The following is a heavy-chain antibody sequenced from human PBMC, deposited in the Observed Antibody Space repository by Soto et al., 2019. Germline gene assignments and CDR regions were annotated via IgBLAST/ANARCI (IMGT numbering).Heavy chain of an antibody. D-gene: IGHD2-2*01. CDR3: ARADCDIVVVPAANPNYNWFDP. V-gene: IGHV1-2*02. J-gene: IGHJ5*02. CDR1: GYTFTGDY. CDR2: INPNSGGT. Sequence: ASVKVSCKASGYTFTGDYMHWVRQAPGQGLEWMGWINPNSGGTNYAQKFQGRVTMTRDTSISTAYMELSRLRSDDTAVYYCARADCDIVVVPAANPNYNWFDPWGQGTLVTVSS.